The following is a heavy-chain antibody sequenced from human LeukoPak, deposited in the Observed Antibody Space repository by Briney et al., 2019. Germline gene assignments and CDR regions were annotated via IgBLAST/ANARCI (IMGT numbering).Heavy chain of an antibody. CDR2: IYTSGST. V-gene: IGHV4-61*02. CDR1: GGSISSGSYY. J-gene: IGHJ4*02. Sequence: SSETLSLTCTVSGGSISSGSYYWRWIRQPAGKGLEWIGRIYTSGSTNYNPSLKSRVTISVDTSKNQFSLKLSSVTAADTAVYYCASTSRFPYYYDSSGYYYENDYWGQGTLVTVSS. D-gene: IGHD3-22*01. CDR3: ASTSRFPYYYDSSGYYYENDY.